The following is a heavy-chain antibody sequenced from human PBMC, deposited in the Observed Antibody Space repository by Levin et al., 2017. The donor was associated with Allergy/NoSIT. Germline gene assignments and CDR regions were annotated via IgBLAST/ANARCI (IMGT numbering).Heavy chain of an antibody. Sequence: PEKGLEWVAVISYDGSNKDHADSVKGRFTISRDNSKNTLYLQMNSLRAEDTAVYYCARADHGSGSLWYGMEVWGQGTTVAVSS. J-gene: IGHJ6*02. V-gene: IGHV3-33*05. CDR2: ISYDGSNK. D-gene: IGHD3-10*01. CDR3: ARADHGSGSLWYGMEV.